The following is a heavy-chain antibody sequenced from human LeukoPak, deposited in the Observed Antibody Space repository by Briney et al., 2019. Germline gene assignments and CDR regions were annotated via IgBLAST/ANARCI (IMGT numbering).Heavy chain of an antibody. D-gene: IGHD3-10*01. J-gene: IGHJ6*02. CDR3: ASSTMVRGVSPYYYYYYGMDV. Sequence: GGSLRLSCAASGFTFSSYAMHWVRQAPGKGLEYVSAISNNGGSTYYANSVKGRFTISRDNSKNTLYLQMGSLRAEDMAVYYCASSTMVRGVSPYYYYYYGMDVWGQGTTVTVSS. V-gene: IGHV3-64*01. CDR2: ISNNGGST. CDR1: GFTFSSYA.